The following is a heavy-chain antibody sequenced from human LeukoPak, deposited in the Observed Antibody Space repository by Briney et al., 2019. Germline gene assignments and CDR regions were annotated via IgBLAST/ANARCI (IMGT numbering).Heavy chain of an antibody. CDR1: GGSISSYY. Sequence: SETLSLTCTVSGGSISSYYWSWIRQPPGKGLEWIGDIYNSGSTNYNHSLKSRVTISEDMSNNQFSLKLSSVTAADTAVYYCARALRLWGGNSGIAFDIWGRGTMVTVSS. V-gene: IGHV4-59*01. D-gene: IGHD4-23*01. CDR3: ARALRLWGGNSGIAFDI. CDR2: IYNSGST. J-gene: IGHJ3*02.